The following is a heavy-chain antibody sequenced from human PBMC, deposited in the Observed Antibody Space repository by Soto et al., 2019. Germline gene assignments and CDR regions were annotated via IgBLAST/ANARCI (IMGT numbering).Heavy chain of an antibody. CDR1: GYTFTGYY. CDR3: ATQSDYGDYGAFDY. CDR2: ITPNNGCR. D-gene: IGHD4-17*01. V-gene: IGHV1-2*04. J-gene: IGHJ4*02. Sequence: ASVKVSCKASGYTFTGYYMHWVRQAAGPGLEWMGYITPNNGCRNYAQKLQGWITMTTDTSISTSYEELNRLRSDDTAVYYCATQSDYGDYGAFDYWGQGTLVTVSS.